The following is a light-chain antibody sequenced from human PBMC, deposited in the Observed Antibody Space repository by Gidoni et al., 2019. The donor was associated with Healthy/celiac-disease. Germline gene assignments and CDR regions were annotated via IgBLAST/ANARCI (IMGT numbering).Light chain of an antibody. J-gene: IGKJ1*01. CDR1: QSRLHSNGYNY. CDR3: MQALQTPPWT. CDR2: LGS. V-gene: IGKV2-28*01. Sequence: DIVMTQSPLSLPVTPGEPASISCRSSQSRLHSNGYNYLDWYRQKPGQSPQLLIYLGSNRASGVPDRFSGSGSGTDFTLKISRVEAEDVGVYYCMQALQTPPWTFGQGTKVEIK.